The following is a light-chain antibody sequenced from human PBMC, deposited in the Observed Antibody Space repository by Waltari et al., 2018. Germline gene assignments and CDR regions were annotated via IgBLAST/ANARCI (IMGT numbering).Light chain of an antibody. CDR3: QAWDSSDVV. CDR1: KLGDKY. CDR2: QDT. J-gene: IGLJ2*01. V-gene: IGLV3-1*01. Sequence: SSELTQPPSVSVSPGQTASITCSGDKLGDKYACWYQQKPGQSPVLVLYQDTKRPSGIPERFSGSNSGNTATLTISGTQAMDEADYYCQAWDSSDVVFGGGTKLTVL.